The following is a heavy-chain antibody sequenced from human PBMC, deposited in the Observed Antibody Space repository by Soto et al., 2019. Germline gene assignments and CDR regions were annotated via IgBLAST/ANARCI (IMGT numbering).Heavy chain of an antibody. CDR1: GFTFSSYA. J-gene: IGHJ6*03. CDR3: AEGCEYDCYYYMDV. D-gene: IGHD6-6*01. Sequence: GGSLRLSCAASGFTFSSYAMSWVRQAPGKGLEWVSAISGSGGSTYYADSVKGRFTISRDNSKNTLYLQMNSLRAEDTAVYYCAEGCEYDCYYYMDVWGKGTTVTVSS. V-gene: IGHV3-23*01. CDR2: ISGSGGST.